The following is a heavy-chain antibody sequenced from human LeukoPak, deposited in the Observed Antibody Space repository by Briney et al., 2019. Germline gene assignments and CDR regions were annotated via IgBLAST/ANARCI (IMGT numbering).Heavy chain of an antibody. CDR3: ARGPAMRLLEFDY. CDR1: GGSISSYY. J-gene: IGHJ4*02. CDR2: IYYSGST. Sequence: SETLSLTCTVSGGSISSYYWSWIRQPPGKGLDRIGYIYYSGSTNYNPSLKSRVTISVDTSKNQFSLKLSSVTAADTAVYYCARGPAMRLLEFDYWGQGTLVTVSS. D-gene: IGHD4/OR15-4a*01. V-gene: IGHV4-59*01.